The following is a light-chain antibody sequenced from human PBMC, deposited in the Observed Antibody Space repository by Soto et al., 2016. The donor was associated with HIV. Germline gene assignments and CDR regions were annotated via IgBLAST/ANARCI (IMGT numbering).Light chain of an antibody. CDR3: NSRDNSGIHVV. J-gene: IGLJ3*02. V-gene: IGLV3-19*01. CDR1: TLRRYY. Sequence: SSDLTQDPAVSVALGQTVSITCQGDTLRRYYASWYYQKPGHGPRCLSLFDRKTTGPQEFQSDSLAPGQGNTASLTITGAQAEDEAVYYCNSRDNSGIHVVFAGGTKLTVL. CDR2: DRKT.